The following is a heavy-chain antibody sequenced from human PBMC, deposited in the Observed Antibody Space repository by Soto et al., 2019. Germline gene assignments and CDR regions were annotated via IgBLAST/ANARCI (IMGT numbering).Heavy chain of an antibody. V-gene: IGHV1-46*01. D-gene: IGHD3-9*01. J-gene: IGHJ6*02. Sequence: QVQLVQSGAEVKKPGASVKVSCKASGYTFTSYYMHWVRQAPGQGLEWMGIINPSGGSTSYAQKFQGRVTMTRDTSTSTVYMELSSLRSEDTAVYYCARERDYDILTGYETYYYYGMDVWGQGTTVTVSS. CDR3: ARERDYDILTGYETYYYYGMDV. CDR1: GYTFTSYY. CDR2: INPSGGST.